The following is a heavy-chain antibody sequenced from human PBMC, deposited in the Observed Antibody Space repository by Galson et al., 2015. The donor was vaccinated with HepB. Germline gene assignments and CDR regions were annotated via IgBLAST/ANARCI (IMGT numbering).Heavy chain of an antibody. CDR1: GFTFSSYS. J-gene: IGHJ6*02. D-gene: IGHD2-2*01. V-gene: IGHV3-21*01. CDR2: ISSSSSYI. CDR3: ARPYCSSTSCYAGYYYYGMDV. Sequence: SLRLSCAASGFTFSSYSMNWVRQAPGKGLEWVSSISSSSSYIYYADSVKGRFTISRDNAKNSLYLQMNSLRAEDTAVYYCARPYCSSTSCYAGYYYYGMDVWGQGTTVTVSS.